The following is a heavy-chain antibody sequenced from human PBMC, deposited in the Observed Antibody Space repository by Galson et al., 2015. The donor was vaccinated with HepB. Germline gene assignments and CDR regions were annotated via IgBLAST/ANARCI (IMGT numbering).Heavy chain of an antibody. CDR1: GFTFSSYG. V-gene: IGHV3-30*02. D-gene: IGHD3-22*01. J-gene: IGHJ3*02. CDR3: AKDFLVYDSSGDAFDI. Sequence: SLRLSCAASGFTFSSYGMHWVRQAPGKGPEWVAFIRYDGSNKYYADSVKGRFTISRDNSKNTLYLQMNSLRAEDTAVYYCAKDFLVYDSSGDAFDIWGRGTMVTVSS. CDR2: IRYDGSNK.